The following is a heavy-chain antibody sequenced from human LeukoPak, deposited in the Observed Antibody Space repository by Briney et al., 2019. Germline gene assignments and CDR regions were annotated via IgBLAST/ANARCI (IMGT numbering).Heavy chain of an antibody. J-gene: IGHJ4*02. CDR3: ARAKPKNMVRGLIMRREIRYYFDY. Sequence: GGSLRLSCAASGFTFSSYAMTWVRQAPGKGLQWVSVIYSGGSTYYADSVKGRFTISRDNSKSTLYIQMNSLRAEDTAVYYCARAKPKNMVRGLIMRREIRYYFDYWGQGTLVTVSS. V-gene: IGHV3-53*01. CDR1: GFTFSSYA. D-gene: IGHD3-10*01. CDR2: IYSGGST.